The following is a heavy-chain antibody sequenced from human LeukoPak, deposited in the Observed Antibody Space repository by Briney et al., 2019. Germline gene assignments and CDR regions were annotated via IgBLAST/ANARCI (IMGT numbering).Heavy chain of an antibody. CDR3: ANSGSSTFDY. D-gene: IGHD1-26*01. CDR1: GFTFSTFG. J-gene: IGHJ4*02. CDR2: IGGSGGST. Sequence: GGTLRLSCVASGFTFSTFGMSWVRQTPGKGLEWVSGIGGSGGSTYYADSVKGRFTISRDNSKNTLYLQMNSLRAEDTAVYYCANSGSSTFDYWGQGTLVTVSS. V-gene: IGHV3-23*01.